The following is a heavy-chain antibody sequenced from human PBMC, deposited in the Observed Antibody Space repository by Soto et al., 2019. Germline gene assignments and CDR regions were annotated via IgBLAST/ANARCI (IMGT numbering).Heavy chain of an antibody. V-gene: IGHV5-51*01. Sequence: DSLKISCKTSGYSFMSYWVAWGRQLPGKGLEWMGTFYPGDSTSTYSPSFQGQVTISVDKSISTAYLQLSSLKASDTAMYYCARIIGYCRNNDCTWTFDIWGQGTMVTVSS. CDR2: FYPGDSTS. J-gene: IGHJ3*02. CDR1: GYSFMSYW. D-gene: IGHD2-15*01. CDR3: ARIIGYCRNNDCTWTFDI.